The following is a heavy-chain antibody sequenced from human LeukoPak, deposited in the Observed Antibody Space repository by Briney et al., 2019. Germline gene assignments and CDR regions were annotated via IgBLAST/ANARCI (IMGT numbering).Heavy chain of an antibody. Sequence: GASVKVSCKASGYTFIDYYMHWVRQAPGPGLEWLGWINLNSGGTHYVQKFQGRVTMTRDTSISTAHMELDGLRYDDTAVYYCTRGGDDEGPNYFDYWGQGTLVTVSS. CDR2: INLNSGGT. V-gene: IGHV1-2*02. CDR1: GYTFIDYY. D-gene: IGHD3-10*01. CDR3: TRGGDDEGPNYFDY. J-gene: IGHJ4*02.